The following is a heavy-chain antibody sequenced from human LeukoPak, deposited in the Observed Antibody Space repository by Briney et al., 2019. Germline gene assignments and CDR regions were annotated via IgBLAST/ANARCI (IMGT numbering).Heavy chain of an antibody. J-gene: IGHJ4*02. Sequence: GESLKISCKGSGYSFTDYWIGWVRQRPGQGLEWMAVILPGDSDSNIRYSPSFQGHVTVSADKSITTTYLHWSSLQASDTAIYYCARPNWGRYYFDYWGQGTLVTVSS. CDR1: GYSFTDYW. D-gene: IGHD7-27*01. CDR3: ARPNWGRYYFDY. CDR2: ILPGDSDSNI. V-gene: IGHV5-51*01.